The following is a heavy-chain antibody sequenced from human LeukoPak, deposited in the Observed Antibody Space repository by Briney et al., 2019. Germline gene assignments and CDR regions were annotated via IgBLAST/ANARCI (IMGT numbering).Heavy chain of an antibody. CDR1: GFTFSTYS. CDR3: ARDSKRFGHRDAFDI. Sequence: GGSLRLSCAASGFTFSTYSMNWVRQAPGKGLEWVSSISSSSSYIYYADSVKGRFTISRDNAKDSLYLQMNGLRAEDTAVYYCARDSKRFGHRDAFDIWGQGTMVTVSS. D-gene: IGHD3-10*01. J-gene: IGHJ3*02. CDR2: ISSSSSYI. V-gene: IGHV3-21*01.